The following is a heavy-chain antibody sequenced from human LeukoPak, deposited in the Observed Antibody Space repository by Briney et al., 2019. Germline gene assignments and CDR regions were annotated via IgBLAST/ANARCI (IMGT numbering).Heavy chain of an antibody. D-gene: IGHD3-10*01. J-gene: IGHJ6*02. Sequence: PSETLSLTCAVYGGSFSGYYWSWIRQPPGKGLEWIGEINHSGSTNYNPSLKSRVTISVDTSKNQFSLKLSSVTAADTAVYYCARGLRSRRYGSGSYYYYGMDVWGQGTTVTVSS. CDR2: INHSGST. CDR1: GGSFSGYY. CDR3: ARGLRSRRYGSGSYYYYGMDV. V-gene: IGHV4-34*01.